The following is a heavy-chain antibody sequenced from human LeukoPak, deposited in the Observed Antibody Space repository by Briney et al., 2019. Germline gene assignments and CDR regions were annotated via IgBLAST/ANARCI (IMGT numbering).Heavy chain of an antibody. D-gene: IGHD5-18*01. CDR2: IYYSGST. CDR3: ARDHRGYSYGLFDN. V-gene: IGHV4-59*01. CDR1: GGSMSSYY. Sequence: SETLSLTCTVSGGSMSSYYWSWIRQPPRKGLDWIGTIYYSGSTNYNPSLQRRVTISVDTSKNQFSLRLSSVTAADTAVYYCARDHRGYSYGLFDNWGQGTLVTVSS. J-gene: IGHJ4*02.